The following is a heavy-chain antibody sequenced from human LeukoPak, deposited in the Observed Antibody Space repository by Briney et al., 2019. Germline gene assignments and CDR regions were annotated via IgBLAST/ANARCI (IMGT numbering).Heavy chain of an antibody. CDR2: IIPIFGTA. V-gene: IGHV1-69*05. CDR1: GGTFSSYA. CDR3: ARDRDSSGWYLSGDDRKWFDP. J-gene: IGHJ5*02. Sequence: GSSVKVSCKASGGTFSSYAISWVRQAPGQGLEWMGRIIPIFGTANYAQKFQGRVTITTDESTSTAYMELSSLRSEDTAVYYCARDRDSSGWYLSGDDRKWFDPWGQGTLVTVSS. D-gene: IGHD6-19*01.